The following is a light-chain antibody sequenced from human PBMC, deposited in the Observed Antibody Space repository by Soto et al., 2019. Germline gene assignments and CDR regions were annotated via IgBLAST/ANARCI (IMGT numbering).Light chain of an antibody. Sequence: DIKMTQSPSILSAYVGDRVTIXXRASQSIRSWLAWYQQKPGKAPKLVXYDAYSLESGVPSRFSGRRSGTEFTLTIAGLQPEDFATYYCQQYESYSPLTFGGGTKVDIK. J-gene: IGKJ4*01. CDR1: QSIRSW. CDR2: DAY. CDR3: QQYESYSPLT. V-gene: IGKV1-5*01.